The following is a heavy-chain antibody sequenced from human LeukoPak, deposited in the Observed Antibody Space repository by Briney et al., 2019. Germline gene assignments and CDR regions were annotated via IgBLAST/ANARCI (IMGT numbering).Heavy chain of an antibody. D-gene: IGHD2-8*01. J-gene: IGHJ5*02. CDR3: TRRANGRRYNWFDT. Sequence: PLASVKVSCKASGYTFTSYDINWVRQATGQELEWMGWMSPHSDNTAYAQKFQGRVTMTKNTSISTAYMELSSLRSDDTAVYYCTRRANGRRYNWFDTWGQGTLVTVSS. CDR2: MSPHSDNT. V-gene: IGHV1-8*01. CDR1: GYTFTSYD.